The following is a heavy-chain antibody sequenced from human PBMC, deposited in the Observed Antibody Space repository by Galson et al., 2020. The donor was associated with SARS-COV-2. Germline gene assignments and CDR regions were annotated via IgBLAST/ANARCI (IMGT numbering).Heavy chain of an antibody. D-gene: IGHD3-10*01. V-gene: IGHV4-59*02. CDR3: ARELFASGSYYNRLFDS. CDR2: IYYSGST. J-gene: IGHJ4*02. CDR1: GGSVSSYY. Sequence: ASETLSLTCTVSGGSVSSYYWSWIRQPPGKGLEWIGYIYYSGSTNYNPSLKSRVTISVDTSKNQFSLKLSSVTAADTAVYYCARELFASGSYYNRLFDSWGQGTLVTVSS.